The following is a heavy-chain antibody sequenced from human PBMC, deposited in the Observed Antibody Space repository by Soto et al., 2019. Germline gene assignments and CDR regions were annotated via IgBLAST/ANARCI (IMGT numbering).Heavy chain of an antibody. D-gene: IGHD3-22*01. CDR3: ASIYYDSSPSPTDY. CDR2: IYSGGST. V-gene: IGHV3-53*01. J-gene: IGHJ4*02. Sequence: GVSLRLSCAASGFTVSSNYMSWVRQAPGKGLEWVSVIYSGGSTYYADSVKGRFTISRDNSKNTLYLQMNSLRAEDTAVYYCASIYYDSSPSPTDYWGQGTLVTVS. CDR1: GFTVSSNY.